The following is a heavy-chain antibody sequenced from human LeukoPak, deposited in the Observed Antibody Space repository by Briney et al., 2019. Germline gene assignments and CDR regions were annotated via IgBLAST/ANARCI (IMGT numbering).Heavy chain of an antibody. Sequence: SETLSLTCAVYGGSFSGYYWSWIRQPPGKGLEWIGEINHSGSTNYNPSLKSRVTISADTSKKQFSLKLSSVTAADTAFYYCARYIVSYPHDAFDIWGQGTMVTVSS. CDR2: INHSGST. CDR1: GGSFSGYY. D-gene: IGHD1-26*01. V-gene: IGHV4-34*01. J-gene: IGHJ3*02. CDR3: ARYIVSYPHDAFDI.